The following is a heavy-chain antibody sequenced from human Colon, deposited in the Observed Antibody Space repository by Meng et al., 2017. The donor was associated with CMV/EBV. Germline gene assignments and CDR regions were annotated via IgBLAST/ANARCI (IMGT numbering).Heavy chain of an antibody. Sequence: QVPVVAAGAEVKKPGSAVKGSCKASGGTFSSYAISWVRPAPGQGLEWMGGIIPIFGTANYAQKFQGRVTITADESTSTAYMELSSLRSEDTAVYYCARDIDSAEGYWGQGTLVTVSS. CDR1: GGTFSSYA. J-gene: IGHJ4*02. CDR3: ARDIDSAEGY. CDR2: IIPIFGTA. D-gene: IGHD1-26*01. V-gene: IGHV1-69*12.